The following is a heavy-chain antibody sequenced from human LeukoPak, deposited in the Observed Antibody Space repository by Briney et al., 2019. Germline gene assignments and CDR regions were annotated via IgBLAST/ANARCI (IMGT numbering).Heavy chain of an antibody. CDR2: INPNSGGT. CDR3: ARDNWYYYYMDV. Sequence: ASVKVSCKASGGTFSSYAISWVRQAPGQGLEWMGWINPNSGGTNYAQKFQGRVTMTRDTSISTAYMELSRLRSDDTAVYYCARDNWYYYYMDVWGKGTTVTVSS. V-gene: IGHV1-2*02. J-gene: IGHJ6*03. CDR1: GGTFSSYA. D-gene: IGHD5-24*01.